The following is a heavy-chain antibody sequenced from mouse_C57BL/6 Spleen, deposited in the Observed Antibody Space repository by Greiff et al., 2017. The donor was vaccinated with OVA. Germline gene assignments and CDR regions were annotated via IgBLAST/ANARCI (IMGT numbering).Heavy chain of an antibody. Sequence: VQLKQSGAELVRPGASVKLSCKASGYTFTDYYINWVKQRPGQGLEWIARIYPGSGNTYYNEKFKGKATLTAEKSSSTAYMQLSSLTSEDSAVYFCARGDYYGSSYGYFDVWGTGTTVTVSS. V-gene: IGHV1-76*01. J-gene: IGHJ1*03. CDR1: GYTFTDYY. CDR3: ARGDYYGSSYGYFDV. CDR2: IYPGSGNT. D-gene: IGHD1-1*01.